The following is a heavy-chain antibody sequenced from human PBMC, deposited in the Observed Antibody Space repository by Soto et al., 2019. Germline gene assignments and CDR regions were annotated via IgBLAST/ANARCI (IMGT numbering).Heavy chain of an antibody. CDR3: ARVYIVGPGQLYYYGMDV. Sequence: SVKVSCKASGGTFSSYAISWVRQAPGQGLEWMGGIIPIFGTANYAQKFQGRVTITADESTSTAYMELNSLRAEDTAVYYCARVYIVGPGQLYYYGMDVWGQGTTVTVSS. CDR2: IIPIFGTA. V-gene: IGHV1-69*13. CDR1: GGTFSSYA. D-gene: IGHD2-21*01. J-gene: IGHJ6*02.